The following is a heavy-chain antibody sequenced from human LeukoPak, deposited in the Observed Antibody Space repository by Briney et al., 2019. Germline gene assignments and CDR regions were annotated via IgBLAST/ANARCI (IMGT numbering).Heavy chain of an antibody. V-gene: IGHV4-59*01. J-gene: IGHJ6*03. CDR2: IYYSGST. D-gene: IGHD2-2*01. CDR3: ASSKYYYYYYMDV. CDR1: GGSISSYY. Sequence: SETLSLTCTVSGGSISSYYWSWIRQPPGKGLEWIGYIYYSGSTNYNPSLKSRVTISVDTSKNQFSLKLSSATAADTAVYYCASSKYYYYYYMDVWGKGTTVTISS.